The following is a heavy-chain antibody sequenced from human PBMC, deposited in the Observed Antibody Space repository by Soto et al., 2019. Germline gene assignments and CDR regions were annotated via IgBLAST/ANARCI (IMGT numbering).Heavy chain of an antibody. CDR1: AFTFSNAW. CDR3: DTVTTGYYDSSGYDYYYYGMDV. CDR2: IKSKTYSGTT. J-gene: IGHJ6*02. D-gene: IGHD3-22*01. V-gene: IGHV3-15*07. Sequence: SLRLPCATSAFTFSNAWRNYVRQAPGNAREWLGRIKSKTYSGTTDYAAPVKGRVTISVDDSKNTLYLKMNTLKPADTAVYYCDTVTTGYYDSSGYDYYYYGMDVWGQGTTVTVSS.